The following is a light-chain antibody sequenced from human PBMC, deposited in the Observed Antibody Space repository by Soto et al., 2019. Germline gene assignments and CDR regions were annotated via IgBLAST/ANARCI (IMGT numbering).Light chain of an antibody. J-gene: IGLJ2*01. CDR1: SSDVGFYKS. V-gene: IGLV2-14*01. CDR3: TSYTSSTNLV. Sequence: QSALTQPASVSGSPGQSITISCTGTSSDVGFYKSVSWYQHHPGRAPKLIIYEITNRPSGVSNRFSGSKSGNTASLTISGLQAEDEANYYCTSYTSSTNLVFGGGTKVTVL. CDR2: EIT.